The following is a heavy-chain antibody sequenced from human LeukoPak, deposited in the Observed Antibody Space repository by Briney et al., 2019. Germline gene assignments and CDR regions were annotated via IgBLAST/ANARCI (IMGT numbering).Heavy chain of an antibody. CDR1: GFTYTDYS. CDR2: ISGSGGST. Sequence: GGSLRLSCSASGFTYTDYSMSWVRQVPGKGLEWVSAISGSGGSTYYADSVKGRFTISRDNSKNTLHLQMDSLRAEDTAVYYCAKVPHRSYYYGMDVWGQGTTVTVS. J-gene: IGHJ6*02. V-gene: IGHV3-23*01. CDR3: AKVPHRSYYYGMDV.